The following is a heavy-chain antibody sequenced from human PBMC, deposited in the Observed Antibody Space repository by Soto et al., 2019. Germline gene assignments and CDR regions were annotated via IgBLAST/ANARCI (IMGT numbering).Heavy chain of an antibody. D-gene: IGHD2-15*01. Sequence: ASVKVSCKASGYTFSSYAIHWVRQAPGQRLEWMGWIKAGNGDTRYSEEFQGRVAFTRDTSAKTVYMELSSLKPEDTAVYYCARDCSGGPPGYFDNWGQGTLVTVSS. CDR1: GYTFSSYA. CDR3: ARDCSGGPPGYFDN. V-gene: IGHV1-3*01. CDR2: IKAGNGDT. J-gene: IGHJ4*02.